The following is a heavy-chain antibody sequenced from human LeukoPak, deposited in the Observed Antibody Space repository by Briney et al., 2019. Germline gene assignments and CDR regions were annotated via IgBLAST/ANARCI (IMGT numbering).Heavy chain of an antibody. Sequence: SETLSLTCAVYGGSFSGYYWSWIRQPPGKGLEWIGEINHSGSTNYNPSLKSRVTISVDTSKNQFSLKLSSVTAADTAVYYCARARGGDRRRRAFDIWGQGTMVTVSS. D-gene: IGHD2-21*02. CDR2: INHSGST. CDR3: ARARGGDRRRRAFDI. CDR1: GGSFSGYY. J-gene: IGHJ3*02. V-gene: IGHV4-34*01.